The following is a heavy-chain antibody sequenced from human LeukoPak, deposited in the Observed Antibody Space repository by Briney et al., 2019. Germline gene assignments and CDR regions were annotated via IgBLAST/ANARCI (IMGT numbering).Heavy chain of an antibody. CDR2: RSIYNGNT. Sequence: ASVRVSCKASGYDFINYGISWVRQAPGQGLEWMGWRSIYNGNTDYKLQGRVTMTTDTSTSTAYMEVRSLRSDDTAVYYCARSDPPLRYFDWLFWFDPWGQGTLVTVSS. CDR1: GYDFINYG. D-gene: IGHD3-9*01. V-gene: IGHV1-18*01. CDR3: ARSDPPLRYFDWLFWFDP. J-gene: IGHJ5*02.